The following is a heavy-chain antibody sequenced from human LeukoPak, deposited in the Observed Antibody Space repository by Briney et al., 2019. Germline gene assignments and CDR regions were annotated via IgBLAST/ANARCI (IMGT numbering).Heavy chain of an antibody. CDR2: INHSGST. D-gene: IGHD3-22*01. V-gene: IGHV4-34*01. CDR1: GGSFSGYY. CDR3: AAYYYDSSGPYFDY. J-gene: IGHJ4*02. Sequence: SETLSLTCAVHGGSFSGYYWSWIRQPPGKGLEWIGEINHSGSTYYNPSLKCRVTISVDTSKNQCCLKLSSVTAADTAVYYRAAYYYDSSGPYFDYWGQGTLVTVSS.